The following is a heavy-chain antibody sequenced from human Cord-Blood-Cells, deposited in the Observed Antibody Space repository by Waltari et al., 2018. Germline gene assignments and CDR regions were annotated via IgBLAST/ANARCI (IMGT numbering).Heavy chain of an antibody. CDR2: ISSSSSTI. Sequence: EVQLVEPGGGLVQPGGCLRLSCAASGFPFSTYTMNWVRQATGKGLEWVSYISSSSSTIYYADSVKGRFTISRDNAKNSLYLQMNSLRDEDTAVYYCARGGNSFDYWGQGTLVTVSS. J-gene: IGHJ4*02. V-gene: IGHV3-48*02. D-gene: IGHD2-15*01. CDR3: ARGGNSFDY. CDR1: GFPFSTYT.